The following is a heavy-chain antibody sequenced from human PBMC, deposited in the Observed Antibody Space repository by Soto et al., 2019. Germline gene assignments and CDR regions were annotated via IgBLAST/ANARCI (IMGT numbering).Heavy chain of an antibody. J-gene: IGHJ4*02. Sequence: SETLSLTCTVSGGSISSGDYYWSWIRQPPGKGLEWIGYIYYSGSTYYNPSLKSRVTISVDTSKNQFSLKLSSVTAADTAVYYCAREAGADSSSSGQLNDYWGQGTLVTVSS. CDR3: AREAGADSSSSGQLNDY. CDR1: GGSISSGDYY. CDR2: IYYSGST. D-gene: IGHD6-6*01. V-gene: IGHV4-30-4*01.